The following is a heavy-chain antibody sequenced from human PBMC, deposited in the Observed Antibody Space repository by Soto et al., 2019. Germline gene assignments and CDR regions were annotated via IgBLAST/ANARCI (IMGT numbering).Heavy chain of an antibody. CDR2: INPNSGGT. Sequence: ASVKVSCKASGYTFTGYYMHWVRQAPGQGLEWMGWINPNSGGTNYAQKFQGRVTMTRDTSISTAYMELSRLRSDDTAVYYCARVTREWGCSGGSCYSAIPRYWRQRTLVTVSS. D-gene: IGHD2-15*01. CDR1: GYTFTGYY. V-gene: IGHV1-2*02. J-gene: IGHJ4*02. CDR3: ARVTREWGCSGGSCYSAIPRY.